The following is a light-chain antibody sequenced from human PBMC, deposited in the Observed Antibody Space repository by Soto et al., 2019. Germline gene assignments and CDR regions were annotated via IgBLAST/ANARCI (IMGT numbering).Light chain of an antibody. J-gene: IGLJ1*01. Sequence: QSALTQPASVSGSPGQSITISCTGTSSDVGGYNYVSWYQQHPGKAPKLMIYDVSSRPSGVSDRFSGSKSGNTASLTISGPQAEHEAVYYCSSYTSSSTYVLGTGTKLTVL. V-gene: IGLV2-14*01. CDR3: SSYTSSSTYV. CDR2: DVS. CDR1: SSDVGGYNY.